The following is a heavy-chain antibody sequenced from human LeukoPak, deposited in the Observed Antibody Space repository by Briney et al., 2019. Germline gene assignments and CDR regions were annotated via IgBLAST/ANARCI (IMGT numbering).Heavy chain of an antibody. CDR2: ISYDGSNK. Sequence: GGSLRLSCAASGFTFSSFGMHWVRQAPGKGPEWVAVISYDGSNKYYADSVKGRFTISRDNSKNTLYLQMNSLRAEDTAVYYCAKAGHDYGIDYWGQGTLVTVSS. D-gene: IGHD4-17*01. J-gene: IGHJ4*02. CDR3: AKAGHDYGIDY. CDR1: GFTFSSFG. V-gene: IGHV3-30*18.